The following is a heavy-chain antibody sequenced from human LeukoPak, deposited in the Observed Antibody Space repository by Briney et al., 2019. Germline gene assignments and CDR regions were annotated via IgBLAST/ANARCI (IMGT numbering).Heavy chain of an antibody. CDR3: ASYGSGSYSWFDY. Sequence: RASVKVSCKASGYTFTGYYMHWVRQAPGQGLEWMGVIDPSAGSTTYVQNFLGRVTMSRDMSTSTVYMELSSLRSEDTAVYYCASYGSGSYSWFDYWGQGTLVTVSS. CDR2: IDPSAGST. J-gene: IGHJ4*02. D-gene: IGHD3-10*01. V-gene: IGHV1-46*01. CDR1: GYTFTGYY.